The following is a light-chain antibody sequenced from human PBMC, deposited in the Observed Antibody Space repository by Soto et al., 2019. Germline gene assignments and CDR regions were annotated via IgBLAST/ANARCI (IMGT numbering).Light chain of an antibody. V-gene: IGKV3-20*01. CDR3: QQYGSSPWT. J-gene: IGKJ1*01. CDR2: GAS. Sequence: EIVLTQSPGTLSLSPGERATLSCRASQSVSSSYLAWYQQKPGQAPRLLIYGASSRATDIPDRFSGSGSGTDFTLTISRLEPEDFAVYYCQQYGSSPWTFGQGTKVE. CDR1: QSVSSSY.